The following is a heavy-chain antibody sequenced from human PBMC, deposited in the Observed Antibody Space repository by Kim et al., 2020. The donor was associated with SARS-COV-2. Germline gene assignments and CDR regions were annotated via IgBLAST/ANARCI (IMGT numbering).Heavy chain of an antibody. D-gene: IGHD2-15*01. CDR2: IYHSGST. CDR3: ARFVVVVAATRPGMDV. J-gene: IGHJ6*02. Sequence: SETLSLTCAVSGGSISSSNWWSWVRQPPGKGLEWIGEIYHSGSTNYNPSLKSRVTISVDKSKNQFSLKLSSVTAADTAVYYCARFVVVVAATRPGMDVWGQGTTVTVSS. V-gene: IGHV4-4*02. CDR1: GGSISSSNW.